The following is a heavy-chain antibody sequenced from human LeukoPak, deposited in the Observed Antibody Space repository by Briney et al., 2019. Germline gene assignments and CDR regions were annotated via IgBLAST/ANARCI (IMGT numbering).Heavy chain of an antibody. V-gene: IGHV5-51*01. Sequence: GESLKISCKGSGFSFTNYWIGWVRQMPGKGLEWIGIIYPGDSDTRYSPSFQGHVTISVDKYISTAYLQWSSLKASDTAMYYCARSWVAGYGTVLDYWGQGTLVSVSS. D-gene: IGHD6-19*01. J-gene: IGHJ4*02. CDR3: ARSWVAGYGTVLDY. CDR2: IYPGDSDT. CDR1: GFSFTNYW.